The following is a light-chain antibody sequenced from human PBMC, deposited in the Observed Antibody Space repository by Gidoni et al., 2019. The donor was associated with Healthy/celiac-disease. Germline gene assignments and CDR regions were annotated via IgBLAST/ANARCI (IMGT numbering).Light chain of an antibody. V-gene: IGLV2-14*03. J-gene: IGLJ3*02. CDR1: SSDVGGYHY. CDR3: SSYTSSSTPWV. CDR2: DVS. Sequence: QSALTQPASVFGSPGQSITISCTGTSSDVGGYHYVSWYQQHPGKAPKLMIYDVSNRPSGVSNRFSGSKSGNTASLTISGLQAEDEADYYCSSYTSSSTPWVFGGGTKLTVL.